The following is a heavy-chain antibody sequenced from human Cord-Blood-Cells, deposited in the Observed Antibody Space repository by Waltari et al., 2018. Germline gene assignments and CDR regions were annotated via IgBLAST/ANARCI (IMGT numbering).Heavy chain of an antibody. CDR1: GYTFTGYY. CDR3: ARTPGSSWFNYFDY. V-gene: IGHV1-2*02. Sequence: QVQLVQSGAEVKKPGASVTVSSKASGYTFTGYYMTWVRQAPGQGLEWMGWINPNSGGTNYAQKFQGRVTMTRDTSISTAYMELSRLRSDDTAVYYCARTPGSSWFNYFDYWGQGTLVTVSS. CDR2: INPNSGGT. D-gene: IGHD6-13*01. J-gene: IGHJ4*02.